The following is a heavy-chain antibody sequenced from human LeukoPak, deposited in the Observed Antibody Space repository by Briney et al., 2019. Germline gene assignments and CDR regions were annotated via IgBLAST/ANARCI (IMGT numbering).Heavy chain of an antibody. CDR2: ISSSSSYI. Sequence: PGGSLRLSCAASGFTFSSYGMYWVRQAPGKGLEWVSSISSSSSYIYYADSVKGRFTISRDNDKNSLYLQMNSLRAEDTAVYYCARQREMTTIFTALGYWGQGTLVTVSS. CDR1: GFTFSSYG. J-gene: IGHJ4*02. CDR3: ARQREMTTIFTALGY. D-gene: IGHD5-24*01. V-gene: IGHV3-21*04.